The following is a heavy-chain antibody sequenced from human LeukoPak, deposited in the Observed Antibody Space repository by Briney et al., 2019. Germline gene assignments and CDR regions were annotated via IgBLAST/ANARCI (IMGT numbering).Heavy chain of an antibody. CDR1: GFTFSSYA. V-gene: IGHV3-23*01. CDR3: AKDLVVPAANDAFDI. D-gene: IGHD2-2*01. Sequence: GGSLRLSCAASGFTFSSYAMSWVRQAPGKGLEWVSSISGSGGSTYYADSVKGRFTISRDNSKNTMYLQMNSLRAEDTAVYYCAKDLVVPAANDAFDIWGQGTMVTVSS. CDR2: ISGSGGST. J-gene: IGHJ3*02.